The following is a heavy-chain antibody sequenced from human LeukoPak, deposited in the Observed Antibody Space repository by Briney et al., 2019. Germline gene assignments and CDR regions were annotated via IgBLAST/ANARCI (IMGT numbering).Heavy chain of an antibody. V-gene: IGHV3-9*01. Sequence: GGSLRLSCAASGFTFRNYAMHWVRQVPGKGPEWVSGISWNGDNIAYADSVKGRFTISRDNAKNTLYLQMNSLRAEDTAVYYCARASDSSGYYDYWGQGTLVTVSS. D-gene: IGHD3-22*01. CDR2: ISWNGDNI. CDR1: GFTFRNYA. CDR3: ARASDSSGYYDY. J-gene: IGHJ4*02.